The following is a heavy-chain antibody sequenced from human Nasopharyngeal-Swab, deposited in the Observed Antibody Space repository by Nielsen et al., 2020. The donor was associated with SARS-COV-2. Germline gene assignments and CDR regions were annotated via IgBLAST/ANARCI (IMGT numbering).Heavy chain of an antibody. J-gene: IGHJ4*02. Sequence: SETPSLTCTVSGGSISSGDYYWSWIRQPPGKGLEWIGYIYYSGSTYYNPSLKSRVTISVDTSKNQFSLKLSSVTAADTAVYYCARVFEAAAGLDYWGQGTLVTVSS. CDR2: IYYSGST. D-gene: IGHD6-13*01. CDR1: GGSISSGDYY. V-gene: IGHV4-30-4*01. CDR3: ARVFEAAAGLDY.